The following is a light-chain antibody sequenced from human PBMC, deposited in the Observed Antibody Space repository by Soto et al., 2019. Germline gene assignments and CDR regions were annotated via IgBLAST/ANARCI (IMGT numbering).Light chain of an antibody. J-gene: IGKJ3*01. Sequence: EIVLTQSPGTLSLSPGERATLSCRASQSVSSSYLAWYQQKPGQAPRLLIYGVSSRAAGFPDRFSGSGSGKDFSLTISRLEPEDFAVYYCQQYGSSPFTFGPGTKVDIK. CDR2: GVS. CDR3: QQYGSSPFT. CDR1: QSVSSSY. V-gene: IGKV3-20*01.